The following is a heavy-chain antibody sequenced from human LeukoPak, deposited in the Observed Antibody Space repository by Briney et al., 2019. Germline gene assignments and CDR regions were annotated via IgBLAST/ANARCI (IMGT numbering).Heavy chain of an antibody. Sequence: GGSLRLSCEASEFTFSSYDMNWVRQAPGKGLQWISHITQGGSTIYYADSVKGRFTIFRDNAKSSLYLQMDSLRVEDTAIYYCARSRGKYFQRWGQGTLVTVSS. D-gene: IGHD3-16*01. CDR2: ITQGGSTI. CDR3: ARSRGKYFQR. CDR1: EFTFSSYD. J-gene: IGHJ1*01. V-gene: IGHV3-48*03.